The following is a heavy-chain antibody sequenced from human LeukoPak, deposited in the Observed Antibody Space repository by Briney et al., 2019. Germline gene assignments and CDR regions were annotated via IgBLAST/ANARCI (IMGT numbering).Heavy chain of an antibody. CDR3: TKDPNGDYIGAFDP. CDR2: ITGGHYAT. D-gene: IGHD4-17*01. Sequence: GGSLRLSCAASGSSFSSFAMTWVRQAPGKGLEWVSSITGGHYATYNTDSVKGRFTISRDNAKNTLYLQMNSQRADDTAIYYCTKDPNGDYIGAFDPWGQGTLVTVSS. J-gene: IGHJ5*02. CDR1: GSSFSSFA. V-gene: IGHV3-23*01.